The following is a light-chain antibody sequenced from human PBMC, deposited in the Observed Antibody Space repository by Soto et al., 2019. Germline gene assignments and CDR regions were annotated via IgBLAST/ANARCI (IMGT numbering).Light chain of an antibody. V-gene: IGKV3-15*01. CDR1: QSVSST. CDR2: GAS. CDR3: QQYNNWPPWT. Sequence: EIVMTQSPATLSVSPGERATLSCRAIQSVSSTLAWYQQKPGQAPRLLIYGASTRATGIPARFSGSGSGTEFTLTISSLQSEDFAVYYCQQYNNWPPWTFGQGTKVEIK. J-gene: IGKJ1*01.